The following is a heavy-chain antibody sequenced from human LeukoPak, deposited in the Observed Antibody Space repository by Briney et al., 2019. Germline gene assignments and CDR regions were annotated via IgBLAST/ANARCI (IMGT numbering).Heavy chain of an antibody. V-gene: IGHV5-51*01. Sequence: GESLKISCKGSGYSFTSYWIGWVRQMPGKGLEWMGIIYPGDSDTRYSPSFQGQVTISADKSISTAYLQWSSLKASDTAIYYCARVIKPAIPRVLKWPFDYWGQGTLVTVSS. J-gene: IGHJ4*02. CDR3: ARVIKPAIPRVLKWPFDY. CDR2: IYPGDSDT. D-gene: IGHD2-2*01. CDR1: GYSFTSYW.